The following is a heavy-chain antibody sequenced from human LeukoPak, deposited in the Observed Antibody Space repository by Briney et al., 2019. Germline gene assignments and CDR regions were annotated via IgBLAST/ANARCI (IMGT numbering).Heavy chain of an antibody. Sequence: GGSLRLSCAASGFTFDDYAMHWVRHAPGKGLEWVSGISWNSGSIGYADSVKGRFTISRDNAKNSLYLQMNSLRAEDTALYYCAKEGVYSSSFDPWGQGTLVTVSS. CDR1: GFTFDDYA. CDR2: ISWNSGSI. J-gene: IGHJ5*02. V-gene: IGHV3-9*01. D-gene: IGHD5-18*01. CDR3: AKEGVYSSSFDP.